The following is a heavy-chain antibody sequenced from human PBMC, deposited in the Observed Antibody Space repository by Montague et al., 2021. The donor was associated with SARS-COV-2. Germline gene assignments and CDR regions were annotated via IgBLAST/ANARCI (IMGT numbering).Heavy chain of an antibody. D-gene: IGHD3-22*01. J-gene: IGHJ6*02. CDR1: GASFSSDNYF. Sequence: SETLSLTCTVSGASFSSDNYFWGWIRQPPGRGLEWIGCIFHSGRTYYNPSLKSRVSMSVDTSKNQVSLRLSSLTAADTAVYYCARGGYYDNTGYYSDYYYNMDVWGQGTTVTVSS. V-gene: IGHV4-61*01. CDR2: IFHSGRT. CDR3: ARGGYYDNTGYYSDYYYNMDV.